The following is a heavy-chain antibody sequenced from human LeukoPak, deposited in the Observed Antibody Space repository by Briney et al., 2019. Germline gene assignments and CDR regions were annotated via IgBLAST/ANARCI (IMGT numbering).Heavy chain of an antibody. CDR1: GFTFSSYS. Sequence: PGGSLRLSCAASGFTFSSYSMNWVRQAPGKGLEWVSSISSSSSYIYYADSVKGRFTISRDNAKNSLYLQMNSLRAEDTAVYYCARDLGATHYFDYWGQGTLVTVSS. CDR2: ISSSSSYI. J-gene: IGHJ4*02. V-gene: IGHV3-21*01. CDR3: ARDLGATHYFDY. D-gene: IGHD1-26*01.